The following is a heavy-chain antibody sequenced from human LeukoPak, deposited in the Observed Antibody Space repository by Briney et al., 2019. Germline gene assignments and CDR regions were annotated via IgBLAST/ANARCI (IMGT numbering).Heavy chain of an antibody. CDR1: GYTLTGYY. CDR2: INPNSGGT. J-gene: IGHJ6*02. CDR3: ARDPIVQAGYYYGMDV. D-gene: IGHD1-26*01. V-gene: IGHV1-2*02. Sequence: ASVTVSCTASGYTLTGYYMHWVRQAPGQGLEWMGWINPNSGGTNYAQKFHGRVTMTSDTSISTAYMELSRLRSDDTAVYYCARDPIVQAGYYYGMDVWGQGTTVSVSS.